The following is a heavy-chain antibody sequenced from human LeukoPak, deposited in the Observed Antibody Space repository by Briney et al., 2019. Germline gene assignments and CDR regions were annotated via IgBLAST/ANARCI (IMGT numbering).Heavy chain of an antibody. J-gene: IGHJ5*02. D-gene: IGHD6-6*01. Sequence: PSETLSLTCTVSGYSISSGYYWGWIRQPPGKGLEWIGYIYYSGSTNYNPSLKSRVTISVDTSKNQFSLKLSSVTAADTAVYYCARDREMYSSSGGFDPWGQGTLVTVSS. CDR2: IYYSGST. V-gene: IGHV4-61*01. CDR3: ARDREMYSSSGGFDP. CDR1: GYSISSGYY.